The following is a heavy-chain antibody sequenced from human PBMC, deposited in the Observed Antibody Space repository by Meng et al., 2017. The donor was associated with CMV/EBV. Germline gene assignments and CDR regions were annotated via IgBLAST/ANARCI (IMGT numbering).Heavy chain of an antibody. D-gene: IGHD6-19*01. CDR3: ARDLAVAGSYYYYGMDA. CDR1: GFTFSSYE. J-gene: IGHJ6*02. Sequence: GGSLRLSCAASGFTFSSYEMNWVRQAPGKGLEWVSYISSSGSTIYYADSVKGRFTISRDNAKNSLYLQMNSLRAEDTAVYYCARDLAVAGSYYYYGMDAWGQGTTVTSP. CDR2: ISSSGSTI. V-gene: IGHV3-48*03.